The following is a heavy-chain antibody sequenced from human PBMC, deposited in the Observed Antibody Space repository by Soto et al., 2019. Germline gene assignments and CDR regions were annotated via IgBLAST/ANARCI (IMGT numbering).Heavy chain of an antibody. D-gene: IGHD2-15*01. CDR2: ISYDGSNK. CDR1: GFTFSSYG. Sequence: GGSLRLSCAASGFTFSSYGMHWVRQAPGKGLEWVAVISYDGSNKYYADSVKGRFTISRDNSKNTLYLQMNSLRAEDTAVYYCAKDPLERILLYYYYMDVWGKGTTVTVSS. V-gene: IGHV3-30*18. CDR3: AKDPLERILLYYYYMDV. J-gene: IGHJ6*03.